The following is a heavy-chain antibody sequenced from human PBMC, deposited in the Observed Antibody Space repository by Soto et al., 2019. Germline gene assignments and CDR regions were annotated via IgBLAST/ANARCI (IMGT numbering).Heavy chain of an antibody. CDR2: IKSKTDGGTT. CDR3: TKADWNDISYGDAFDI. D-gene: IGHD1-1*01. CDR1: GFTFSNAW. Sequence: GGSLRLSCAASGFTFSNAWMSWVRQAPGKGLEWVGRIKSKTDGGTTDYAAPVKGRFTISRDDSKNTLYLQMNSLKTEDTAVYYCTKADWNDISYGDAFDIWGQGTMVTVSS. J-gene: IGHJ3*02. V-gene: IGHV3-15*01.